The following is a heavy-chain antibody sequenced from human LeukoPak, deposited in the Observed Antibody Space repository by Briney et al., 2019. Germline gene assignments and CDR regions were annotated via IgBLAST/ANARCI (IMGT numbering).Heavy chain of an antibody. D-gene: IGHD3-22*01. V-gene: IGHV3-21*01. CDR2: ISSSSSYI. CDR3: ARDSPSMIVALFDH. J-gene: IGHJ4*02. Sequence: GGSLRLSCAASGFTFSSYSMNWVRQAPGKGLEWVSSISSSSSYIYYADSAKGRFTISRDNAKNSLYLQMNSLRAEDTAVYYCARDSPSMIVALFDHWGQGTLVTVSS. CDR1: GFTFSSYS.